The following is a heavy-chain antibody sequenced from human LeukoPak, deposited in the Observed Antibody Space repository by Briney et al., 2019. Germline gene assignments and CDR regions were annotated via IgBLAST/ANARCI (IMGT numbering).Heavy chain of an antibody. CDR3: ARATSLITMIVVVTHAFDI. CDR2: ISSSGSTI. CDR1: GFTFSSYE. D-gene: IGHD3-22*01. J-gene: IGHJ3*02. V-gene: IGHV3-48*03. Sequence: GGSLRLSCAASGFTFSSYEMNWVRQAPGKGLEWVAYISSSGSTIYYADSVKGRFTISRDNAKNSLYLQMNSLRAEDTAVYYCARATSLITMIVVVTHAFDIWGQGTMVTVSS.